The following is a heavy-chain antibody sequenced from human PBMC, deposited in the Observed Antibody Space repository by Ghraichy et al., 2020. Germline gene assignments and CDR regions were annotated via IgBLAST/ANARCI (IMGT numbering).Heavy chain of an antibody. V-gene: IGHV3-23*01. CDR1: GFTFSSYA. CDR2: ISGSGGST. Sequence: GGSPRLSCAASGFTFSSYAMSWVRQAPGKGLECVSAISGSGGSTYYADSVKGRFTISRDNSKNTLYLQMNSLRAEDTAVYYCAKAEELIYYYDSSGYHAYDYWGQGTLVTVSS. D-gene: IGHD3-22*01. J-gene: IGHJ4*02. CDR3: AKAEELIYYYDSSGYHAYDY.